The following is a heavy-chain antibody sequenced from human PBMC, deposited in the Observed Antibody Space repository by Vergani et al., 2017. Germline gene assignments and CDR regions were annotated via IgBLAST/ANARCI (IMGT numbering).Heavy chain of an antibody. J-gene: IGHJ4*02. D-gene: IGHD6-19*01. Sequence: QVQLQESGPGLVKPSQTLSLTCTVSGGSFSTGGQSWTWLRQPAGKGLEWIGRIYTRGATNYNPSLRSRAIMSVDPSKKQCSLKWTSVTAADTAVYYCARQRPGSGWSPGYFDDWGQGILVTVSS. CDR1: GGSFSTGGQS. V-gene: IGHV4-61*02. CDR2: IYTRGAT. CDR3: ARQRPGSGWSPGYFDD.